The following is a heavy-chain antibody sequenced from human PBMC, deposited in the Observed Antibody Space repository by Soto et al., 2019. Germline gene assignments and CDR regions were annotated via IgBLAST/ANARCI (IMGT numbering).Heavy chain of an antibody. V-gene: IGHV1-58*01. D-gene: IGHD3-22*01. J-gene: IGHJ3*02. CDR1: GFTFTSSA. CDR2: IVVGSGNT. Sequence: SLKVSCKASGFTFTSSAVQWVRQARGQRLEWIGWIVVGSGNTNYAQKFQERVTITRDMSTSTAYMELSSLRSEDTAVYYCAADVGYYDSTRPDAFDIWGQGTMVTVSS. CDR3: AADVGYYDSTRPDAFDI.